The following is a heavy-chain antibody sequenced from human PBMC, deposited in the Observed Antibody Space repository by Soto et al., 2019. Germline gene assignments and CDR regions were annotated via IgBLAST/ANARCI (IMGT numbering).Heavy chain of an antibody. D-gene: IGHD2-21*01. J-gene: IGHJ6*02. V-gene: IGHV4-31*03. CDR1: GGSISSGGYY. CDR3: AASCVGCGGFNYYGMDV. CDR2: IYSSGST. Sequence: TLSLTCTVSGGSISSGGYYWSWIRQHPGKGLEWIGYIYSSGSTYYNPSLKSRVTISVDTSKNQFSLKLSSVTAADTAVYYCAASCVGCGGFNYYGMDVWGQGTTVTVSS.